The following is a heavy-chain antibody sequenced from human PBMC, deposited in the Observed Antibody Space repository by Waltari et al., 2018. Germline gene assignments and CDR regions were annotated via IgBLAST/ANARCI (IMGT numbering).Heavy chain of an antibody. Sequence: EVQLLESGGDLVQPGGSLRLSCAASGITFTNYAINWGRLAPGGGRGVVAAIIVGDGTYYADSVKGRFTISRYTSKNTVYLQMNGLRAEDTAVYYCATPFYNWDDPLHSWGQGTLVTVSS. D-gene: IGHD1-20*01. CDR1: GITFTNYA. CDR2: IIVGDGT. J-gene: IGHJ4*02. V-gene: IGHV3-23*01. CDR3: ATPFYNWDDPLHS.